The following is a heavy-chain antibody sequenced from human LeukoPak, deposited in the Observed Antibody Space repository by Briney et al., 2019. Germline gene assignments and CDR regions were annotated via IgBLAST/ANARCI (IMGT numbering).Heavy chain of an antibody. CDR3: ERGIGVR. D-gene: IGHD3-10*01. J-gene: IGHJ4*02. CDR1: GFTFSSYG. V-gene: IGHV3-30*03. CDR2: ISYDGSNK. Sequence: PGRSLRLSCAASGFTFSSYGMHWVRQAPGKGLEWVAVISYDGSNKYYADSVKGRFTISRDNSKNTLYLQMNSLRAEDTAVYYCERGIGVRWGQGTLVTVSS.